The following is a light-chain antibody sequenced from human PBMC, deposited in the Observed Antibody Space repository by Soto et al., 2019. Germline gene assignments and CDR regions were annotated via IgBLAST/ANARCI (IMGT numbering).Light chain of an antibody. Sequence: DVQLTQSPSSLSASVGDRVTITCQASQDISNVLNWYQQKPGRAPKLLIYDASTLEVGVPSRFSGSRSGTYFTFTISSLQPEDIATYYCQQYDNLPPYTFGQGTKLEIK. CDR2: DAS. CDR3: QQYDNLPPYT. V-gene: IGKV1-33*01. CDR1: QDISNV. J-gene: IGKJ2*01.